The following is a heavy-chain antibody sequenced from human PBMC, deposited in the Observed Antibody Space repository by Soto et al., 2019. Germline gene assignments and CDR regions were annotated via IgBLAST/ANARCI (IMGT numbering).Heavy chain of an antibody. J-gene: IGHJ4*02. CDR1: GGSVSGYY. V-gene: IGHV4-34*01. CDR2: INHSGST. Sequence: SETLSLTCAVYGGSVSGYYWSWIRQPPGKGLEWIGEINHSGSTNYNPSLKSRVTISVDTSKNQFSLKLSSVTAADTALYYCARKEMALYYFDYWGQGTLVTVSS. CDR3: ARKEMALYYFDY.